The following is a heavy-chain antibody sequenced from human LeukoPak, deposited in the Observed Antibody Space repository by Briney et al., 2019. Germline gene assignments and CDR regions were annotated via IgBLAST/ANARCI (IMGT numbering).Heavy chain of an antibody. Sequence: PGGSLRLSCAASGFTFSSYWMHWVRQAPGKGLVWVSRINTDGSSTSYADSVKGRFTISRDNSKNTLYLQMNSLRAEDTAVYYCAKSEGVAAQFSAWNYWGQGTLVTVSS. J-gene: IGHJ4*02. V-gene: IGHV3-74*01. CDR3: AKSEGVAAQFSAWNY. CDR2: INTDGSST. CDR1: GFTFSSYW. D-gene: IGHD2-15*01.